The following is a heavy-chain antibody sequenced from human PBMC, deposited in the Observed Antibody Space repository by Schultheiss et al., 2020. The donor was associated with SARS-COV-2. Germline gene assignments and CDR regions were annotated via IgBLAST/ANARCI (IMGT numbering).Heavy chain of an antibody. D-gene: IGHD2-21*02. CDR1: GGSFRGYY. V-gene: IGHV4-34*01. Sequence: SETLSLTCAVYGGSFRGYYWSWIRQPPGKGLEWIGEINHSGSTNYNPSLKSRVTISVDTSKNQFSQKLSSVTAADTAVYYCAGDGYCGGDCNREGGLDYWGQGTLVTVSS. J-gene: IGHJ4*02. CDR2: INHSGST. CDR3: AGDGYCGGDCNREGGLDY.